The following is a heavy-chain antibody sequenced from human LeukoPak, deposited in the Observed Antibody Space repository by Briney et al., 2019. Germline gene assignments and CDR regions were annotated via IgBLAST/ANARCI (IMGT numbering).Heavy chain of an antibody. Sequence: GGSLRLSCAASGFTFSSYAMHWVRQAPGKGLEWVAVISYDGSNKYYADSVKGRFTISRDNSKNTLYLQMNSLRAEDTAVYYCARGYCSGGSCAFDYWGQGTLVTVSS. V-gene: IGHV3-30*04. J-gene: IGHJ4*02. CDR3: ARGYCSGGSCAFDY. CDR1: GFTFSSYA. CDR2: ISYDGSNK. D-gene: IGHD2-15*01.